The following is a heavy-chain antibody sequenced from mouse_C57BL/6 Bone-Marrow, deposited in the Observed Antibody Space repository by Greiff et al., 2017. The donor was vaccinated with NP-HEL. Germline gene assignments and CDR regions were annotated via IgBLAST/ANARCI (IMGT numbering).Heavy chain of an antibody. D-gene: IGHD2-4*01. CDR3: AREGDYGDYAMDY. CDR1: GYSITSGYY. Sequence: SQSLSLTCSVTGYSITSGYYWNWIRQFPGNKLEWMGYISYDGSNNYNPSLKNRISITRDTSKNQFFLKLNSVTTEDTATYYCAREGDYGDYAMDYWGQGTSVTVSS. V-gene: IGHV3-6*01. J-gene: IGHJ4*01. CDR2: ISYDGSN.